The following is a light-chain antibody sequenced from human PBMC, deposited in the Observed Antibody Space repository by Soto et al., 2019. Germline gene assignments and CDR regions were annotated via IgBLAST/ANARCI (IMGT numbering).Light chain of an antibody. Sequence: EIVLAQPPGTLFFSPAQSSTPSFSASQSVSSTFLAWYQQKPGQAPRLLIYGASNRATGIPDRFSGSGSGTDFTLTISRLEPEDFAVYYCQQYGSSPRTFGQGTKVDI. V-gene: IGKV3-20*01. CDR3: QQYGSSPRT. CDR1: QSVSSTF. J-gene: IGKJ1*01. CDR2: GAS.